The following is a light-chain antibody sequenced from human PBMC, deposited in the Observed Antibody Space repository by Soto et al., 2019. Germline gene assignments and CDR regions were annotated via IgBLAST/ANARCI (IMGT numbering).Light chain of an antibody. CDR2: DVS. V-gene: IGLV2-14*01. CDR1: SSDVGGYNY. CDR3: SSYTPSNTRQIV. Sequence: QSALTQPASVSVSPGQSITISCTGTSSDVGGYNYVSWYQQHPGKAPKFMIYDVSNRPSGVSNRFSGSKSGNTASLTISGLQAEDEADYYCSSYTPSNTRQIVFGTGTRSPS. J-gene: IGLJ1*01.